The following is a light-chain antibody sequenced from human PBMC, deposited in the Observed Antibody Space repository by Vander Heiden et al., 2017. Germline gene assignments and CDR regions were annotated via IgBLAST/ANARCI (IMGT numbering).Light chain of an antibody. CDR3: QQFNTYPLT. V-gene: IGKV1-13*02. CDR1: QGISSA. J-gene: IGKJ4*01. CDR2: DAS. Sequence: IHFSHCPSALSASGGDRVTITGRASQGISSALAWYQQRPGKTPKVLIYDASTLTSGVPLRFSGSGSGTDFTLTISSLQPEDFATYFCQQFNTYPLTFGGGTKVDIK.